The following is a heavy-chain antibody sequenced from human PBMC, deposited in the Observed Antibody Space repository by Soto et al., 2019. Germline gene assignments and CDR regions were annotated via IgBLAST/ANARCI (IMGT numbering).Heavy chain of an antibody. CDR1: GDTFTTNS. D-gene: IGHD2-8*01. V-gene: IGHV1-69*06. CDR3: ARGLLYATTYFDY. CDR2: IIPVVGTT. J-gene: IGHJ4*02. Sequence: QVQLVQSGAEVKKPGSSVKVSCKASGDTFTTNSLNWVRQAPGQGLEWMGGIIPVVGTTKYAPKYQDRVTITGDKSTNTAYMELSSLRSDETAVYYCARGLLYATTYFDYWGQGTPVTVSS.